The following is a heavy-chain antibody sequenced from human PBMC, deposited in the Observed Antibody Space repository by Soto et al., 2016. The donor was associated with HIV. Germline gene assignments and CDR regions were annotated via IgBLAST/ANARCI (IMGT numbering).Heavy chain of an antibody. CDR2: INHRGST. CDR1: GGSFSGYS. CDR3: ARGVGLRGDVFPXPT. Sequence: QVQLQQWGAGLLKPSETLSLTCAVYGGSFSGYSWTWIRQPPGKGLTWIGEINHRGSTKYSPSLKSRVTMSLDTSKNQYLPEIEFCDRRGHGCLYCARGVGLRGDVFPXPTWGQGYPGPPSPQ. V-gene: IGHV4-34*02. D-gene: IGHD1-26*01. J-gene: IGHJ4*03.